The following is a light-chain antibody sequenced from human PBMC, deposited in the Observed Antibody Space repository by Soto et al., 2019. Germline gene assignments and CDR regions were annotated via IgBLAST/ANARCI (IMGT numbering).Light chain of an antibody. CDR2: DVN. Sequence: QSALTQPASVSGSPGQSITISCTGTSSDVGRYNYVSWYQQHPGKAPKLMIYDVNNRPSGVSNRFHGSKSGNTASLTISGLQAADEADYYCNSYSSSSTLVVFGGGTKLTVL. V-gene: IGLV2-14*03. CDR1: SSDVGRYNY. CDR3: NSYSSSSTLVV. J-gene: IGLJ2*01.